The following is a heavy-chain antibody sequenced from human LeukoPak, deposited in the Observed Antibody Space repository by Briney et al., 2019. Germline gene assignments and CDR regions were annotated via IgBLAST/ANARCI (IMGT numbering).Heavy chain of an antibody. J-gene: IGHJ4*02. CDR3: ARLDMVRGVFDY. V-gene: IGHV1-18*04. Sequence: GASVKVSCKASGYTFTGYYMHWVRQAPGQGLEWMGWISAYNGNTNYAQKLQGRVTMTTDTSTSTAYMELRSLRSDDTAVYYCARLDMVRGVFDYWGQGTLVTVSS. CDR1: GYTFTGYY. D-gene: IGHD3-10*01. CDR2: ISAYNGNT.